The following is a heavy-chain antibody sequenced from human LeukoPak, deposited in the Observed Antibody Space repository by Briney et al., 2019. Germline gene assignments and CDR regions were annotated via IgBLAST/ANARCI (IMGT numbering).Heavy chain of an antibody. CDR1: GYTFTGYY. CDR2: MNPNSGNT. D-gene: IGHD2-2*01. Sequence: ASVKVSCKASGYTFTGYYMHWVRQATGQGLEWMGWMNPNSGNTGYAQKFQGRVTITRNTSISTAYMELSSLRSEDTAVYYCAAVGGYQLLYYYMDVWGKGTTVTVSS. CDR3: AAVGGYQLLYYYMDV. J-gene: IGHJ6*03. V-gene: IGHV1-8*03.